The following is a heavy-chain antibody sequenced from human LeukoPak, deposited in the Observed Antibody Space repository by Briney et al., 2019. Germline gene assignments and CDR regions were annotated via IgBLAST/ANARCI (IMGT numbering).Heavy chain of an antibody. CDR3: AKAQANYDFWSGYFDY. J-gene: IGHJ4*02. V-gene: IGHV3-9*01. CDR2: ISWNSGSI. Sequence: GRSLRLSCAASGFTFDDYAMHWVRPAPGKGLEWVSGISWNSGSIGYADSVKGRFTISRDNAKNSLYLQMNSLRAEDTALYYCAKAQANYDFWSGYFDYWGQGTLVTVSS. D-gene: IGHD3-3*01. CDR1: GFTFDDYA.